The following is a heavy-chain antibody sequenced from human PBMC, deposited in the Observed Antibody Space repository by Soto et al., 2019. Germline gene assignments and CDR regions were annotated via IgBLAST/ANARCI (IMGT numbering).Heavy chain of an antibody. CDR3: ARAYYDILTGYVYYGMDV. CDR2: ISSSGSTI. D-gene: IGHD3-9*01. CDR1: GFTFSSYE. V-gene: IGHV3-48*03. J-gene: IGHJ6*02. Sequence: GGSLRLSCAASGFTFSSYESNWVRQAPGKGLEWVSYISSSGSTIYYADSLKGRCTISRDNAKNSLYLQMNSLRDEDTAVYYCARAYYDILTGYVYYGMDVWGQGTTVTVSS.